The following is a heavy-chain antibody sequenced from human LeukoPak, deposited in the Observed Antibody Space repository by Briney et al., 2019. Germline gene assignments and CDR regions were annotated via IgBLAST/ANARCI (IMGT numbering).Heavy chain of an antibody. CDR3: TRGPIQLWLYHGMDV. J-gene: IGHJ6*02. CDR2: IRSKTYGGTT. V-gene: IGHV3-49*04. CDR1: GFTFGDHA. Sequence: GRSLRLSCTVSGFTFGDHAMSWVRQAPRKGLEWVGFIRSKTYGGTTEYAASVKGRFIISRDDSTSIAYLQMNSLKTEDTAVYYCTRGPIQLWLYHGMDVWGQGTTVTVSS. D-gene: IGHD5-18*01.